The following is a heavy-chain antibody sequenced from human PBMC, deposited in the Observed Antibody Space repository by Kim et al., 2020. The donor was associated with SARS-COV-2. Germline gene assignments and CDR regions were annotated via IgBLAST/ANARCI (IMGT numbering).Heavy chain of an antibody. CDR2: ISSSGVSS. Sequence: GGSLRLSCAAFAFTFSSYAMSWVRQAPGKGLGWVSTISSSGVSSFYADSVKGRFTISRDNSRNTLYLQMNSLRAEDTAVYYCAKVNDYGVFFDYWGQGTRVTVSS. CDR1: AFTFSSYA. D-gene: IGHD4-17*01. CDR3: AKVNDYGVFFDY. J-gene: IGHJ4*02. V-gene: IGHV3-23*01.